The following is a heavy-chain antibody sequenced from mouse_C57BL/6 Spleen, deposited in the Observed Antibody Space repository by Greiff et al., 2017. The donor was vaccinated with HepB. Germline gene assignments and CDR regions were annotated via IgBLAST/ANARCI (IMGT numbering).Heavy chain of an antibody. Sequence: EVQLQQSGPELVKPGASVKISCKASGYSFTGYYMNWVKQSPEKSLEWIGEINPSTGGTTYNQKFKAKATLTVDKSSSTAYMQLKSLTSEDSAVYYCAIYYGYDGALFAYWGQGTLVTVSA. CDR3: AIYYGYDGALFAY. CDR2: INPSTGGT. J-gene: IGHJ3*01. D-gene: IGHD2-2*01. V-gene: IGHV1-42*01. CDR1: GYSFTGYY.